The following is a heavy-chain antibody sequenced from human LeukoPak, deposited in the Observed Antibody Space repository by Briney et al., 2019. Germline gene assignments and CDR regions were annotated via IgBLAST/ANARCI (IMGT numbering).Heavy chain of an antibody. CDR1: GGSFSGYY. CDR2: INHSGST. CDR3: ARFRVTSRHCSSTSCSRYYYGMDV. J-gene: IGHJ6*02. V-gene: IGHV4-34*01. Sequence: SETLSLTCAVYGGSFSGYYWSWIRQPPGKGLEWIGEINHSGSTNYNPSLKSRVTISVDTSKNQFSLKLSSVTAADTAVYYCARFRVTSRHCSSTSCSRYYYGMDVWGQGTTVTVSS. D-gene: IGHD2-2*01.